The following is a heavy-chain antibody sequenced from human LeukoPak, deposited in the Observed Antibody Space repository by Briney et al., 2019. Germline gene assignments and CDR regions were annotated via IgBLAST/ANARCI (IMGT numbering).Heavy chain of an antibody. CDR3: ATASYYDSSGLHLYYFDY. Sequence: ASGKVSCKVSGYTLTELSVHWVRQAPGKGLEWMGGFDPEDGETIYAQKFQGRVTMTEDTSTDTAYMELSSLRSEDTAVYYCATASYYDSSGLHLYYFDYWGQGTLVTVSS. CDR1: GYTLTELS. J-gene: IGHJ4*02. D-gene: IGHD3-22*01. V-gene: IGHV1-24*01. CDR2: FDPEDGET.